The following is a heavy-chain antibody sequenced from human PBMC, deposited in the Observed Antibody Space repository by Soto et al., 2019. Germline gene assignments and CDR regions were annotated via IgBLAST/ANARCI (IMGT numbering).Heavy chain of an antibody. CDR1: GFTFSSYS. CDR3: AREPWDCSGGSCYTNWFAP. D-gene: IGHD2-15*01. CDR2: ISSSSSTI. Sequence: GESLKISCAASGFTFSSYSMNWVRQAPGKGLEWVSYISSSSSTIYYADSVKGRFTISRDNAKNSLYLQMNSLRDEDTAVYYCAREPWDCSGGSCYTNWFAPWGQGTLVTVSS. V-gene: IGHV3-48*02. J-gene: IGHJ5*02.